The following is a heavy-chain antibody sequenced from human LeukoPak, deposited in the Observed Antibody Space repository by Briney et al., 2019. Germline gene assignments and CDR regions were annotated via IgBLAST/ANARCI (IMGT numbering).Heavy chain of an antibody. V-gene: IGHV1-69*13. J-gene: IGHJ4*02. CDR3: ARADPYYYDSSGFDY. CDR2: IIPIFGTA. D-gene: IGHD3-22*01. Sequence: ASVKVSCKASGGTFSSYAISWVRQAPGQGLEWMGGIIPIFGTANYAQKFQGRVTITADESTSTAYMELSSLRSEDTAVYYCARADPYYYDSSGFDYWGQGTLVTVSS. CDR1: GGTFSSYA.